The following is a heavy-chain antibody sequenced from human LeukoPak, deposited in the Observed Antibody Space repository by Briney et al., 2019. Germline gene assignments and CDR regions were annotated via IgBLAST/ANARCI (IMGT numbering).Heavy chain of an antibody. CDR3: AALAAEEFWS. CDR1: GFTFTSSA. V-gene: IGHV1-58*02. J-gene: IGHJ4*02. D-gene: IGHD6-13*01. CDR2: IVVGSGNT. Sequence: SVKVSCKASGFTFTSSAMHWVRQARGQRLEWIGWIVVGSGNTNYAQKFQERVTITRDMSTSTAYMELSSLRSEDTAVYYCAALAAEEFWSWGQGTLVTVSS.